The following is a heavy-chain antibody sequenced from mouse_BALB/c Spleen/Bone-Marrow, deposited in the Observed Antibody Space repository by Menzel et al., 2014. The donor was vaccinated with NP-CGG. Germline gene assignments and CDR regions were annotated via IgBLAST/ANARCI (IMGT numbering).Heavy chain of an antibody. Sequence: VKVVESGPGLVAPSQSLSITCTVSGFSLTGYGVNWVRQPPGKGLEWLGMIWGDGSTDYNSALKSRLSISKDNSKSQVFLKMNSLQTDDTARYYCARDRTHYYGSSYVYCYAMDYWGQGTSVTVSS. CDR3: ARDRTHYYGSSYVYCYAMDY. V-gene: IGHV2-6-7*01. D-gene: IGHD1-1*01. J-gene: IGHJ4*01. CDR2: IWGDGST. CDR1: GFSLTGYG.